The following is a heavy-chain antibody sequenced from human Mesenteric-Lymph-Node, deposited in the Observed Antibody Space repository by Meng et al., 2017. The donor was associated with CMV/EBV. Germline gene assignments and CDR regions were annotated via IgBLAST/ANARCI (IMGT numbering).Heavy chain of an antibody. V-gene: IGHV3-43D*03. CDR3: AKGSGRNYYDSSGLGV. D-gene: IGHD3-22*01. CDR2: ISWDGGST. J-gene: IGHJ6*02. Sequence: GGSLRLSCAASGFTFSSYAMSWVRQAPGKGLEWVSLISWDGGSTYYADSVKGRFTISRDNSKNSLYLQMNSLRAEDTALYYCAKGSGRNYYDSSGLGVWGQGTTVTVSS. CDR1: GFTFSSYA.